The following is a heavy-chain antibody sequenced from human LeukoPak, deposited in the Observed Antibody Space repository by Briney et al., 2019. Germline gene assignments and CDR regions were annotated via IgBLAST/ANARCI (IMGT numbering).Heavy chain of an antibody. CDR2: INHSGST. Sequence: PSETLSLTCAVYGGSFSGYYWSWIRQPPGKGLEWIGEINHSGSTNYNPSLKSRVTISVDTSKNQFSLKLSSVTAADTAVYYCARVSDYDSSGYAPWGQGTLVTVSS. J-gene: IGHJ5*02. V-gene: IGHV4-34*01. D-gene: IGHD3-22*01. CDR3: ARVSDYDSSGYAP. CDR1: GGSFSGYY.